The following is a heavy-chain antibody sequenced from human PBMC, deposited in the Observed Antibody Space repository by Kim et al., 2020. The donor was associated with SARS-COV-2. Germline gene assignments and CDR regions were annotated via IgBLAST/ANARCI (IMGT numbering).Heavy chain of an antibody. J-gene: IGHJ6*02. V-gene: IGHV3-30*02. D-gene: IGHD6-13*01. Sequence: NGRFTISRDNTNNTLYLQMNSLRGEDTAVYYCANAGLWYRSTSGVRGGMDVWGQGTTVTVSS. CDR3: ANAGLWYRSTSGVRGGMDV.